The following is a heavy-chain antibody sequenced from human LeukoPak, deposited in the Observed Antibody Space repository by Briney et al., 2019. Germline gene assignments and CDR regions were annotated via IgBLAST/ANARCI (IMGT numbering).Heavy chain of an antibody. CDR2: INPNSGGT. Sequence: WASVKVSCKASGYTFTDYYMHWVRQAPGQGLEWMGRINPNSGGTNYVQKFQARVTMTRDTSISTAYMELSRLRSDDTALYYCARAAYYYDGSGYYLGDWGQGTLVTVSS. J-gene: IGHJ4*02. V-gene: IGHV1-2*06. D-gene: IGHD3-22*01. CDR3: ARAAYYYDGSGYYLGD. CDR1: GYTFTDYY.